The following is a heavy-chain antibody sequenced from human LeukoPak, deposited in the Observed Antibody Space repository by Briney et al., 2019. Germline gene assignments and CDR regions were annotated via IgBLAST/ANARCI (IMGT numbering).Heavy chain of an antibody. CDR1: GFTFSSYA. CDR3: ARDQYSSSWYEHVTVYYYYGMDV. D-gene: IGHD6-13*01. CDR2: IPYDGSNK. V-gene: IGHV3-30-3*01. Sequence: PGGSLRLSCAASGFTFSSYAMHWVRQAPGKGLEWVAVIPYDGSNKYYADSVKGRFTISRDNSKNTLYLQMNSLRAEDTAVYYCARDQYSSSWYEHVTVYYYYGMDVWGQGTTVTVSS. J-gene: IGHJ6*02.